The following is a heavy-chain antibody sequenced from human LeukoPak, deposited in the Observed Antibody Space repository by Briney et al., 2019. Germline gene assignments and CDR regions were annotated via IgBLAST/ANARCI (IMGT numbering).Heavy chain of an antibody. CDR3: ARLGPGAFDI. CDR1: GGSISSYY. V-gene: IGHV4-59*08. D-gene: IGHD7-27*01. Sequence: SETLSLTCTASGGSISSYYWSWIRQPPGKGLEWIGHIYYSGSTNYNPSLKSRVTISVDTSKNQFSLKLSSVTAADTAVYYCARLGPGAFDIWGQGTMVTVSS. CDR2: IYYSGST. J-gene: IGHJ3*02.